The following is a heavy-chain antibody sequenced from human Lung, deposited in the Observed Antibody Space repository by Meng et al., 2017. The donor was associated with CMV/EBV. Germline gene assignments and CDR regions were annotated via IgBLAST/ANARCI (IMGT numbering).Heavy chain of an antibody. J-gene: IGHJ4*02. D-gene: IGHD3-16*01. Sequence: SXXVSXQYSGYTFNSYGICWVRQAPGQGLEWLGWISAYHGNTNYAQKFQGRVIMTTDTFTSKAYMVLRSLRSDDTAVYYCVGDWGLVTRGGDYWGQGTLVTVSS. CDR1: GYTFNSYG. V-gene: IGHV1-18*01. CDR2: ISAYHGNT. CDR3: VGDWGLVTRGGDY.